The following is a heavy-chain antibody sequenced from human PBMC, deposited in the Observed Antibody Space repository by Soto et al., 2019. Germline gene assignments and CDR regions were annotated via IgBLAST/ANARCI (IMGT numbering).Heavy chain of an antibody. CDR2: MNPNSGNT. CDR3: ARESNHYYYYGMDV. CDR1: GYTFTSYD. V-gene: IGHV1-8*01. Sequence: SLKVSCKASGYTFTSYDINWVRQATGQGLEWMGWMNPNSGNTGYAQKFQGRVTMTRNTSISTAYMELSSLRSEDTAVYYCARESNHYYYYGMDVWGQGTTVTASS. J-gene: IGHJ6*02.